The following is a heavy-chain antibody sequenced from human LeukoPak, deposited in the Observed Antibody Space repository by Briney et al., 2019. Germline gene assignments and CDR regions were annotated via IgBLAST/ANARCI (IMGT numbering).Heavy chain of an antibody. J-gene: IGHJ5*02. CDR1: GGSISSGGYY. CDR3: ARDTRGKDYSNYGAWFDP. CDR2: IYYSGST. V-gene: IGHV4-31*03. D-gene: IGHD4-11*01. Sequence: PSQTLSLTCTVSGGSISSGGYYWSWIRQHPGKGLERIGYIYYSGSTYYNPSLKSRVTISVDTSKNQFSLKLSSVTAADTAVYYCARDTRGKDYSNYGAWFDPWGQGTLVTVSS.